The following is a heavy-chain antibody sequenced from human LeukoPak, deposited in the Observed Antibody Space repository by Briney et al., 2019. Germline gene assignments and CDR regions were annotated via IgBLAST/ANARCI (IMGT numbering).Heavy chain of an antibody. J-gene: IGHJ4*02. Sequence: GGSLRLSCAASGFTFSSYGMHWVRQAPGKGLEWVAFIRYDGSNKYYADSVKGRFTISRDNSMNTLYLQMNSLRAEDTAVYYCAKGGRFGELLYFDYWGQGTLVTVSS. D-gene: IGHD3-10*01. V-gene: IGHV3-30*02. CDR1: GFTFSSYG. CDR2: IRYDGSNK. CDR3: AKGGRFGELLYFDY.